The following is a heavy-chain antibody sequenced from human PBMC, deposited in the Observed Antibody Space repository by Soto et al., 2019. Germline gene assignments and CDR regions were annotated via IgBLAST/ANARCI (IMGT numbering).Heavy chain of an antibody. Sequence: QVQLVESGGGVVQPGGSLRLSCTTSGFTFNTYGMHWVRQAPGKGLEWVAIIWYDRSNKYYADSVKGRFTISRDNSRNTMYRQMNSLRAEDTALYYCARADCTGAYCYSWPFNYGVDVWGQGTTVTVSS. D-gene: IGHD2-15*01. CDR1: GFTFNTYG. J-gene: IGHJ6*02. CDR3: ARADCTGAYCYSWPFNYGVDV. CDR2: IWYDRSNK. V-gene: IGHV3-33*08.